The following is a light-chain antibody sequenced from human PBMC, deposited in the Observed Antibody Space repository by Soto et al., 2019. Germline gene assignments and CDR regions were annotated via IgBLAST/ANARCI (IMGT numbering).Light chain of an antibody. Sequence: QTVVTQEPSLTVSPGGTVTLTCASSTGEVTSGYFPNWIQQKPGQAPRPLIYSTSNKHSWTPARFSGSLLGGKAALTLSGVQPEVEVEYLCLLYLSGHASLFGGGTKLTVL. CDR3: LLYLSGHASL. CDR2: STS. J-gene: IGLJ2*01. V-gene: IGLV7-43*01. CDR1: TGEVTSGYF.